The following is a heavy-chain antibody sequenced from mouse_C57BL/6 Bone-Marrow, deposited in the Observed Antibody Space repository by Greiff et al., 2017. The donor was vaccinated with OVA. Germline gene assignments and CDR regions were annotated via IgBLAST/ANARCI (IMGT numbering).Heavy chain of an antibody. CDR2: IDPSDSYT. D-gene: IGHD3-2*02. V-gene: IGHV1-59*01. Sequence: QVQLKQPGAELVRPGTSVKLSCKASGYTFTSYWMHWVKQRPGQGLEWIGVIDPSDSYTNYNQKFKGKATLTVDTSSSTAYMQLSSLTSEDSAVYYCARRGTAQATWFAYWGQGTLVTVSA. CDR3: ARRGTAQATWFAY. CDR1: GYTFTSYW. J-gene: IGHJ3*01.